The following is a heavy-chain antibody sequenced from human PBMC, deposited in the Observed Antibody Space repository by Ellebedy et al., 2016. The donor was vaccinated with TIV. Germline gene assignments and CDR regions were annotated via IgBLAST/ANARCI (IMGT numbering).Heavy chain of an antibody. D-gene: IGHD2-15*01. CDR2: ISRSGDTI. CDR1: GFTFSDFY. V-gene: IGHV3-11*01. CDR3: ARDNCGGGSCLGYDALNM. J-gene: IGHJ3*02. Sequence: PGGSLRLSCAASGFTFSDFYMNWIRQAPGKGLEWISYISRSGDTIYYADSVKGRFTISRDNTKKLLYLQMNSLRAEDTAVYYCARDNCGGGSCLGYDALNMWGQGTMVTVSA.